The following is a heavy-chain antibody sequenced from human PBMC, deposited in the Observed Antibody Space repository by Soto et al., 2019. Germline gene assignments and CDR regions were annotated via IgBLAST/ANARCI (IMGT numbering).Heavy chain of an antibody. J-gene: IGHJ6*02. V-gene: IGHV3-30*18. D-gene: IGHD2-2*01. CDR1: GFTFSSYG. CDR2: ISYDGSNK. Sequence: QVQLVESGGGVVQPGRSLRLSCAASGFTFSSYGMHWVRQAPGKGLEWVAVISYDGSNKYYADSVKGRFTISRDNSKKELYLQMKSLRAEDTAVYYCAKNLRVVPAAKSAIYYYGMDVWGQGTTVTVSS. CDR3: AKNLRVVPAAKSAIYYYGMDV.